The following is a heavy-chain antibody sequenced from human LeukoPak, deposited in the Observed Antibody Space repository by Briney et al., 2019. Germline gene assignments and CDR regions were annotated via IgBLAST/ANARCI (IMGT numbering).Heavy chain of an antibody. CDR1: GFAFGSEA. D-gene: IGHD6-19*01. V-gene: IGHV3-23*01. CDR3: AKETTVAGFYPYFDY. Sequence: GGSLRLSCAVSGFAFGSEAMSWVRQSPARGLEWVSAISGSGGSTYYADSVKGRFTISRDNSKNTLYLQMNSLRAEDTAVYYCAKETTVAGFYPYFDYWGQGTLVTVSS. J-gene: IGHJ4*02. CDR2: ISGSGGST.